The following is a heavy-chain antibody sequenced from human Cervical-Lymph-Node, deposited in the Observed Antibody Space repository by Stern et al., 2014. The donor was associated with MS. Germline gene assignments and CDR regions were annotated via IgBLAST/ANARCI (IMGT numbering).Heavy chain of an antibody. Sequence: QVQLVESGGGVVQPGTSLRLSCVASRLIFSAYGMHWVRQAPGKGLEWVAVISDDGSRKHYADSVNGRFTIFRDNSKNTVYLQMNSLRAEDTAVYYCAKDIRFAPMDVWGQGTTVTVSS. CDR2: ISDDGSRK. CDR3: AKDIRFAPMDV. D-gene: IGHD3-3*01. CDR1: RLIFSAYG. V-gene: IGHV3-30*18. J-gene: IGHJ6*02.